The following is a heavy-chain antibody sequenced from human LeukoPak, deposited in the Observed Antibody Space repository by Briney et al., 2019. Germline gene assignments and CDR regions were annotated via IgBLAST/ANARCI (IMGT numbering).Heavy chain of an antibody. V-gene: IGHV3-33*01. CDR2: IWYDGSNK. Sequence: PGGSLRLSCAASGFTFSSYGMPWVRQAPGKGLEWVAVIWYDGSNKYYADSVKGRFTISRDNSKNTLYLQMNSLRAEDTAVYYCARGYCSGGSCYPDYWGQGTLVTASS. CDR1: GFTFSSYG. CDR3: ARGYCSGGSCYPDY. J-gene: IGHJ4*02. D-gene: IGHD2-15*01.